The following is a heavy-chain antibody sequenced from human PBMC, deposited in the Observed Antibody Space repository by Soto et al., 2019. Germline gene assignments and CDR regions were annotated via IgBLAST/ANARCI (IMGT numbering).Heavy chain of an antibody. CDR3: ARAVPPDY. CDR2: VFDSGNT. Sequence: PSETLSLTCTVSGGSIRCFYWSWIRQPPGKGLEWIGYVFDSGNTNYNPSLKSRVTISVDTSKNQFTLEMTSVTATDTAVYYCARAVPPDYWGQGTLVPVSS. CDR1: GGSIRCFY. J-gene: IGHJ4*02. V-gene: IGHV4-59*01.